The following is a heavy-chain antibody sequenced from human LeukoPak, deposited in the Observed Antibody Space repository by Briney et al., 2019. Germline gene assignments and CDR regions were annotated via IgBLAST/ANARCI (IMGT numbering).Heavy chain of an antibody. Sequence: VASVKVSCKASGYTFTSYDINWARQAPGQGLEWMGWISAYNGNTNYAQKLQGRVTMTTDTSTSTAYMELRSLRSDDTAVYYCARDRHSSLFDYWGQGTLVTVSS. D-gene: IGHD6-13*01. J-gene: IGHJ4*02. V-gene: IGHV1-18*01. CDR1: GYTFTSYD. CDR3: ARDRHSSLFDY. CDR2: ISAYNGNT.